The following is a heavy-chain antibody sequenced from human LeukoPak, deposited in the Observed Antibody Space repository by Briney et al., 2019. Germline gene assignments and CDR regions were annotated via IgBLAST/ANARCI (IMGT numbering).Heavy chain of an antibody. V-gene: IGHV3-23*01. CDR2: ISGSGGST. CDR1: GFTFSSYA. CDR3: AKGTLGYCSGVTCYPFDY. Sequence: GGSLRLSCAASGFTFSSYAMSWVRQAPGKGLEWVSAISGSGGSTYYADSVKGRFTISRDNSKNTLYLQMNSLGAEDTALYYCAKGTLGYCSGVTCYPFDYWGQGTLVTVSS. D-gene: IGHD2-15*01. J-gene: IGHJ4*02.